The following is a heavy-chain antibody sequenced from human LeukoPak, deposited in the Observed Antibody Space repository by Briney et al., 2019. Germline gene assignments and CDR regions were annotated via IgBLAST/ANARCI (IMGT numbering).Heavy chain of an antibody. V-gene: IGHV4-59*01. CDR2: IYYTGTT. CDR1: GDSITGYY. D-gene: IGHD4-17*01. CDR3: ARDLDGDYGAR. J-gene: IGHJ4*02. Sequence: PSETLSLTCSVSGDSITGYYWRWVRQPPGKGLEWIGYIYYTGTTNYNPSLKSRVTISVDTYKNQFSLRLTSVTAADTDVYFCARDLDGDYGARWGEGRLVSVSP.